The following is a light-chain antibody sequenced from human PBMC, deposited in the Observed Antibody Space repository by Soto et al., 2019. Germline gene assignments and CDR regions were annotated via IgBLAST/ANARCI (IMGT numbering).Light chain of an antibody. CDR1: SSNIGSNT. V-gene: IGLV1-44*01. CDR3: SAWDDRLSAVV. CDR2: SND. J-gene: IGLJ2*01. Sequence: QSVLTQPPSASGTPGQRVTISCSGSSSNIGSNTVNWYQQLPGTAPKLLIYSNDQRPSGVPDRFSGSKSGTSASLAISGLESEDEADYYCSAWDDRLSAVVFGGGPKVTVL.